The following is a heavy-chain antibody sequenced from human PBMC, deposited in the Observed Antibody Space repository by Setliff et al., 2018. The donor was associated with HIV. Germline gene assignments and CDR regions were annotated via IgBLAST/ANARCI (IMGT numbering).Heavy chain of an antibody. CDR3: ARARITMTGGRLEPYAFDR. V-gene: IGHV4-4*07. CDR2: VHSTGTT. J-gene: IGHJ3*01. CDR1: GGSFSTYY. Sequence: PSETLSLTCTVSGGSFSTYYWSWIRQPAGEGLEYIGRVHSTGTTIYNPSLKSRVTMSVDTSKNQLSLKLRSETAADTAVYYCARARITMTGGRLEPYAFDRWGQGTKVTVSS. D-gene: IGHD3-22*01.